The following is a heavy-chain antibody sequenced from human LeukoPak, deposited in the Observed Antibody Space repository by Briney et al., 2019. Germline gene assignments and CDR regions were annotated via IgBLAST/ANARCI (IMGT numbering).Heavy chain of an antibody. V-gene: IGHV1-2*02. CDR3: ARGQTNRLLWVGELLSNINPFDY. CDR1: GYTFTDYY. J-gene: IGHJ4*02. CDR2: INPKRGGT. D-gene: IGHD3-10*01. Sequence: ASVKVSCKASGYTFTDYYLHWVRQAPGQGLEWMGWINPKRGGTKFAQKFQDRVTMTTDTSTSTAYMELRSLRFDDTAVYYCARGQTNRLLWVGELLSNINPFDYWGQGTLVTVSS.